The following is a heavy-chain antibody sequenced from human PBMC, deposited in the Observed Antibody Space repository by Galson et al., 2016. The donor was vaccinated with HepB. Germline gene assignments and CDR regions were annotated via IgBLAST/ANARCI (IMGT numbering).Heavy chain of an antibody. CDR1: GFTFSNYA. CDR2: ISGSGGAT. CDR3: VRNSFLGGDYSVDY. D-gene: IGHD4-17*01. J-gene: IGHJ4*02. V-gene: IGHV3-23*01. Sequence: SLRLSCAASGFTFSNYAMSWVRQAPGKGLEWVSTISGSGGATYYADSVKGRFTISRDNAKNSLYLQMNSLRAEDTAVYYCVRNSFLGGDYSVDYWGQGILVTVSS.